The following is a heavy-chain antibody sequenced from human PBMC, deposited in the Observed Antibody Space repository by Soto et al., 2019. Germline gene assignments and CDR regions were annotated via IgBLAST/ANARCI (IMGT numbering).Heavy chain of an antibody. D-gene: IGHD3-9*01. CDR1: GGPINSPDYY. Sequence: SETLSLTCNVSGGPINSPDYYWSWIRQPPGKGLEWIGSIYYSGSTYYNPSLKSRVTISVDTSKNQFSLKLSSVTAADTAVYYCARLTYYDILTGSDAFDIWGQGTMVTVSS. V-gene: IGHV4-39*01. CDR2: IYYSGST. CDR3: ARLTYYDILTGSDAFDI. J-gene: IGHJ3*02.